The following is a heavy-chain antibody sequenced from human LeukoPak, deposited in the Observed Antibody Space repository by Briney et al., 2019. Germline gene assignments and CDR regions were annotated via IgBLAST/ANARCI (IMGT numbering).Heavy chain of an antibody. V-gene: IGHV1-8*01. J-gene: IGHJ4*02. CDR2: MNPNSGNT. CDR1: GYTFTSYD. CDR3: ARITWKKAFDY. Sequence: ASVKVSCKASGYTFTSYDINWVRQAPGQGLEWMGWMNPNSGNTGYAQRFQGRVTMTRNTSISTAYMELSSLRSEDTAVYYCARITWKKAFDYWGQGTLVTVSS. D-gene: IGHD3-16*01.